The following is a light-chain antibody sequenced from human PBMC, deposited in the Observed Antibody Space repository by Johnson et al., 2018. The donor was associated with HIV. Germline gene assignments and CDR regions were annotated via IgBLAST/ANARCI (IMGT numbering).Light chain of an antibody. CDR3: GKWDNSLSAHCG. CDR1: SSNIGNNY. V-gene: IGLV1-51*01. Sequence: QSVLTQPPSVSAAPGQKVTISCSGSSSNIGNNYVSWYQQLPGTAPKLLIYENNKRPSGIPDRFSGSKSGTSATLGITGLQTGDEADYYCGKWDNSLSAHCGFGTGTKITVL. CDR2: ENN. J-gene: IGLJ1*01.